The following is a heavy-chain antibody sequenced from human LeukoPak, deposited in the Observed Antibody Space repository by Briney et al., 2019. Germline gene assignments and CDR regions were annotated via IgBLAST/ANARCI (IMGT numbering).Heavy chain of an antibody. J-gene: IGHJ4*02. CDR3: AKDPKGYGREGY. CDR2: IWYDGSNK. Sequence: QPGGSLRLSCAASGFTFSSYGMHWVRQAPGKGLEWVAVIWYDGSNKYYADSVKGRFTISRDNSKNTLYLQMNSLRAEDTAVYYCAKDPKGYGREGYWGQGTLVTVSS. CDR1: GFTFSSYG. D-gene: IGHD4-17*01. V-gene: IGHV3-33*06.